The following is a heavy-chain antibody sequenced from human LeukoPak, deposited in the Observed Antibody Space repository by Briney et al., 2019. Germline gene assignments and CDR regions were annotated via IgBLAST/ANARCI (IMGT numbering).Heavy chain of an antibody. Sequence: PSETLSLTCTVSGDSIRSANWWSWVRQPPGKGLEWIGDIYHLGSTYYNPSLKSRVALSVDNSKNHFFLNLTSLTAADTAVYYCARWGPYFDFWGQGILVTVSS. J-gene: IGHJ4*02. CDR1: GDSIRSANW. V-gene: IGHV4-4*02. CDR2: IYHLGST. D-gene: IGHD7-27*01. CDR3: ARWGPYFDF.